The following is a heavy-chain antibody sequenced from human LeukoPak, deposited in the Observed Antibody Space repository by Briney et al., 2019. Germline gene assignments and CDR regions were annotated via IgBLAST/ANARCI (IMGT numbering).Heavy chain of an antibody. CDR1: GYTLTELS. V-gene: IGHV1-24*01. J-gene: IGHJ4*02. CDR2: FDPEDGET. Sequence: ASVKVSCKVSGYTLTELSMHWVRQAPGKGLEWMGGFDPEDGETIYAQKFQGRVTMTEDTSTDTAYMELSSLRSEDTAVYYCAREWGYCSSTSCYAAFDYWGQGTLVTVSS. CDR3: AREWGYCSSTSCYAAFDY. D-gene: IGHD2-2*01.